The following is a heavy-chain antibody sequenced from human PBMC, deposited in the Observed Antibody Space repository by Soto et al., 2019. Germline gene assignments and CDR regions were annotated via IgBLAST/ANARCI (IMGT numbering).Heavy chain of an antibody. D-gene: IGHD3-10*01. CDR3: ARATGFGELGI. V-gene: IGHV1-46*03. CDR1: GYTFTSYY. CDR2: INPSGGST. Sequence: QVQLVQSGAEVKKPGASVKVSCKASGYTFTSYYMHWVRQAPGQGLEWMGIINPSGGSTSYAQKFQGSVPMTRDTSTSTVYMELSSLRSEDTAVYYCARATGFGELGIWGQGTMVTVSS. J-gene: IGHJ3*02.